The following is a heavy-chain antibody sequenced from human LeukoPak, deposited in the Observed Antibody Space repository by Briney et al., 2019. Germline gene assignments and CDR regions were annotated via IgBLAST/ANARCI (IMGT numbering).Heavy chain of an antibody. CDR3: ARDLYSSGWYRVCSD. V-gene: IGHV1-18*01. D-gene: IGHD6-19*01. CDR1: GYTFTSYG. CDR2: ISAYNGNT. J-gene: IGHJ4*02. Sequence: ASVKVSCKASGYTFTSYGISWVRQAPGQRLEWLGWISAYNGNTNYAQKLQGRVTMTTDTSTSTAYMELRSLRSEDTAVYYCARDLYSSGWYRVCSDWGQGTLVTVSS.